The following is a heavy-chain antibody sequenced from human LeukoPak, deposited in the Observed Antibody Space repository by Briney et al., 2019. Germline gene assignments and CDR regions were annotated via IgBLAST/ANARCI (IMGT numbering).Heavy chain of an antibody. Sequence: GGSLRLSCAASEFTFSSYSMNWVRQAPGKGLEWVSYITNSGNSKSYADSVKGRFTISRDNTKNSLYLQMNGLRAEDTAVYYCAREESGSYLRYYYGMDVWGQGTTVTVSS. D-gene: IGHD1-26*01. CDR1: EFTFSSYS. J-gene: IGHJ6*02. CDR2: ITNSGNSK. V-gene: IGHV3-48*01. CDR3: AREESGSYLRYYYGMDV.